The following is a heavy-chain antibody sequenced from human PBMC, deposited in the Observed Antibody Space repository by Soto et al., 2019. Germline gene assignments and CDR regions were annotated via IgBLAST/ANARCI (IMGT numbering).Heavy chain of an antibody. J-gene: IGHJ5*02. V-gene: IGHV1-69*13. CDR1: GGTFSSYA. CDR3: ARDRGDTLEDWFYP. Sequence: GASVKVSCKASGGTFSSYAISWVRQAPGQGLEWMGGIIPIFGTANYAQKFQGRVTITADESTSTAYMELSSLRSEDTAVYYCARDRGDTLEDWFYPWGQGTLVTVSS. D-gene: IGHD4-17*01. CDR2: IIPIFGTA.